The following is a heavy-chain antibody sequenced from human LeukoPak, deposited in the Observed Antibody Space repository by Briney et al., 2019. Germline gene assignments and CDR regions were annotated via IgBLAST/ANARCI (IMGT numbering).Heavy chain of an antibody. Sequence: PGGSLRLSCAASGFTFSSYSMTWVRQAPGKGLEWVSSISSSSSYIYYADSVKGRFTISRDNAKNSLYLQMNSLRAEDTAVYYCARDEGAIQLWFYWGQGTLVTVSS. CDR2: ISSSSSYI. CDR3: ARDEGAIQLWFY. V-gene: IGHV3-21*01. CDR1: GFTFSSYS. D-gene: IGHD5-18*01. J-gene: IGHJ4*02.